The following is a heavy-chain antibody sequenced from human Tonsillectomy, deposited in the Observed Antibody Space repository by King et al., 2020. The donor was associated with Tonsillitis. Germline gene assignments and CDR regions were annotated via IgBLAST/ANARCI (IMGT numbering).Heavy chain of an antibody. V-gene: IGHV4-59*01. CDR1: GGSISSYY. D-gene: IGHD3-22*01. J-gene: IGHJ4*02. CDR3: ARALDYYDSSGYLEYYFDY. Sequence: QLQESGPGLVKPSETLSLTCTVSGGSISSYYWSWIRQPPGKGLEWIGYIYYSGSTNYNPSLKCRVTISVDTSKNQFSLKLSSVTAADTAVYYCARALDYYDSSGYLEYYFDYWGQGTLVTVSS. CDR2: IYYSGST.